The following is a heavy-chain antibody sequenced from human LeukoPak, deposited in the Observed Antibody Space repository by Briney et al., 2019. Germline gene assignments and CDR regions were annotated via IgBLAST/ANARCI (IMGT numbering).Heavy chain of an antibody. CDR3: ARAILTGYRYYMDV. Sequence: GGSLRLSCAASGFTFSSYSMNWVRQAPGKGLEWVSSISSSSSYIYYADSVKGRFTISRDNAKNSLYLQMNSLRAEDTAVYYCARAILTGYRYYMDVWGKGTTVTISS. D-gene: IGHD3-9*01. J-gene: IGHJ6*03. CDR1: GFTFSSYS. V-gene: IGHV3-21*01. CDR2: ISSSSSYI.